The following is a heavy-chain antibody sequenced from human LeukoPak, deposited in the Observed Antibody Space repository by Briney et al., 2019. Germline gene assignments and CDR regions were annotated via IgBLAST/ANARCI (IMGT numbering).Heavy chain of an antibody. CDR1: GVSFGDYG. J-gene: IGHJ4*02. CDR3: TVFHY. CDR2: ITSKDNGGTT. Sequence: GGSLRLSCAASGVSFGDYGLSWVRQAPGKGLEWVGFITSKDNGGTTVYAASVKGRFTISRDDSKSIAYLQMNSLKTEDTALYYCTVFHYWGQGTLVTVSS. V-gene: IGHV3-49*04.